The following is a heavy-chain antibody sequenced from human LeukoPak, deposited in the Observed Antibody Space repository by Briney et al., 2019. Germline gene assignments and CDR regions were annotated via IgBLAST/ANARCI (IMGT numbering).Heavy chain of an antibody. D-gene: IGHD2-8*02. Sequence: GGSLRLSCAASGLTFSSYWMHWVRQAPGKGLVWVSRINTDETSTNYAHSVKVRSTTSRDNAKNTLYLQMNSLRDEVTAVYYCAREFRVLPDIWGQGTMVTVSS. CDR2: INTDETST. CDR3: AREFRVLPDI. J-gene: IGHJ3*02. CDR1: GLTFSSYW. V-gene: IGHV3-74*01.